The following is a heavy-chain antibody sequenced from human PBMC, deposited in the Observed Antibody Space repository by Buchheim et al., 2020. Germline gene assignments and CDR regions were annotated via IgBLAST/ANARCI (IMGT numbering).Heavy chain of an antibody. CDR1: GFTFSSHE. CDR2: ISSSGSTI. D-gene: IGHD3-3*01. J-gene: IGHJ6*02. Sequence: EVQLVESGGGLVQPGGSLRLSCAASGFTFSSHEMNWVRQAPGKGLEWVSYISSSGSTIYYADSVRGRFTISRDNAKNSLYLQMNSLRAEDTAVYYCARGERFYYYYYYGMDVWGQGTT. CDR3: ARGERFYYYYYYGMDV. V-gene: IGHV3-48*03.